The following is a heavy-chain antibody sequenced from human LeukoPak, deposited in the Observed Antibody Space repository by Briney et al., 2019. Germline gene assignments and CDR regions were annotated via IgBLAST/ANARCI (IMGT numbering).Heavy chain of an antibody. CDR1: GFTFSSYS. CDR3: AKDSRGSSVRVFDS. Sequence: GGSLRLSCAASGFTFSSYSMNWVRQAPGKGLEWVSSISSSSSYIYYADSVKGRFTISTDNSKNTMYLQMNSLRAEDTAIYYCAKDSRGSSVRVFDSWGQGTLVTVSS. CDR2: ISSSSSYI. V-gene: IGHV3-21*04. D-gene: IGHD5/OR15-5a*01. J-gene: IGHJ4*02.